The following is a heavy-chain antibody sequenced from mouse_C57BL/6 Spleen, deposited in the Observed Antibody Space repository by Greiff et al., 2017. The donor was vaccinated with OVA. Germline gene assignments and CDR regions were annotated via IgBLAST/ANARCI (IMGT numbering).Heavy chain of an antibody. V-gene: IGHV1-63*01. CDR1: GYTFTNYW. CDR2: IYPGGGYT. D-gene: IGHD2-3*01. Sequence: QVQLKQSGAELVRPGTSVKMSCKASGYTFTNYWIGWAKQRPGHGLEWIGDIYPGGGYTNYNEKFKGKATLTADKSSSTAYMQFSSLTSEDSAIYYCARRAGDGYSQYYFDYWGQGTTLTVSS. J-gene: IGHJ2*01. CDR3: ARRAGDGYSQYYFDY.